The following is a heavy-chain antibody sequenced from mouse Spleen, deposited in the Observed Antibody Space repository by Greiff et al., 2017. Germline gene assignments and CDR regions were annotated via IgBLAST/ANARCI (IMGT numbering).Heavy chain of an antibody. V-gene: IGHV5-9-1*01. CDR3: AREGVTGTFAY. D-gene: IGHD4-1*01. Sequence: EVKLVESGGGLVKPGGSLKLSCAASGFTFSSYAMSWVRQTPEKRLEWVATISSGGSYTYYPDSVKGRFTISRDNAKNTLYLQMSSLRSEDTAMYYCAREGVTGTFAYWGQGTLVTVSA. CDR1: GFTFSSYA. J-gene: IGHJ3*01. CDR2: ISSGGSYT.